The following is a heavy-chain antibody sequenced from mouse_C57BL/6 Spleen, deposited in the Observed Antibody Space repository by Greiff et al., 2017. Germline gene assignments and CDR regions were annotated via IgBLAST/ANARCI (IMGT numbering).Heavy chain of an antibody. D-gene: IGHD2-3*01. V-gene: IGHV1-50*01. CDR3: ARSYDGYSRYFDV. CDR1: GYTFTSYW. J-gene: IGHJ1*03. Sequence: QVQLQQPGAELVKPGASVKLSCKASGYTFTSYWMQWVKQRPGQGLEWIGEIDPSDSYTNYNQKFKGKATLTVDTSSSTAYMQLSSLTSEDSAVYYCARSYDGYSRYFDVWGTGTTVTVSS. CDR2: IDPSDSYT.